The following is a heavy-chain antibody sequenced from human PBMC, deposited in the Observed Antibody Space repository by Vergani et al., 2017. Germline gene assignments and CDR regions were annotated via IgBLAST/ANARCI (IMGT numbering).Heavy chain of an antibody. D-gene: IGHD4-23*01. CDR3: ASSKGNDYFDY. CDR1: GGSISSYY. Sequence: QVQLQESGPGLVKPSETLSLTCTVSGGSISSYYWSWIRQPPVKGLEWIGYIYYSGSTNYNPSLKSRVTISVDTSKNQFSLKLSSVTAADTAVYYCASSKGNDYFDYWGQGTLVTVSS. V-gene: IGHV4-59*01. J-gene: IGHJ4*02. CDR2: IYYSGST.